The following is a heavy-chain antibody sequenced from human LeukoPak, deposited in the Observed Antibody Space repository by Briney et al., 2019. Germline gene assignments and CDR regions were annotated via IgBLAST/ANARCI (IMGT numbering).Heavy chain of an antibody. CDR2: IIPIFGTA. V-gene: IGHV1-69*13. CDR1: GGTFSSYA. Sequence: GASVKVSCKASGGTFSSYAISWVRQAPGQGLEWMGGIIPIFGTANYAQKFQGRVTITADESTSTAYMELSSLRSEDTAVYYCAVAYYDILTGYYFDYWGQGTLVTVSS. D-gene: IGHD3-9*01. CDR3: AVAYYDILTGYYFDY. J-gene: IGHJ4*02.